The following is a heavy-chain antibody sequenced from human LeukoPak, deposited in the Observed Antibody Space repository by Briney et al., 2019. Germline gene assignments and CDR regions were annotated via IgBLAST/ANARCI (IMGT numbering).Heavy chain of an antibody. CDR3: ESAGGF. CDR1: GVSTRSFL. CDR2: ITDSGST. V-gene: IGHV4-59*01. Sequence: SGTLSLTCTVSGVSTRSFLWSWFRQPPGKRLEWIGYITDSGSTNYNPSLKSRVAMSVDTSKNQFSLHLSSVTAADTAVYYCESAGGFWGQGTLVTVSS. J-gene: IGHJ4*02. D-gene: IGHD3-10*01.